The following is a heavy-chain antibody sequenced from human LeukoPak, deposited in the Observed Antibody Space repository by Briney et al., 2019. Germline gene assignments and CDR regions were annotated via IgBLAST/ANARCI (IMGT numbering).Heavy chain of an antibody. Sequence: GGSLRLSCAASGFTFTNYPMIWVRQAPGRGLTWVSGISGSGGSTYYADSVKGRFTISRDNPRSTLYLQMSSLRAEDTAVYYCAREMGLWGQGTLVTVSS. CDR2: ISGSGGST. CDR1: GFTFTNYP. V-gene: IGHV3-23*01. J-gene: IGHJ4*02. D-gene: IGHD5-24*01. CDR3: AREMGL.